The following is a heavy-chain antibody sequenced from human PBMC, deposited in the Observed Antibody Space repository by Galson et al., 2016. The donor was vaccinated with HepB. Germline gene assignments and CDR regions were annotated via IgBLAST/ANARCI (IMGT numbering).Heavy chain of an antibody. V-gene: IGHV4-31*03. Sequence: TLSLTCTVSGGAITSGDSYWSWLRQHPGKGLEWIGYIYYSGSTYYNPSIKSRVTMSVDMSTNQFSLRLSSVTAADTALYYCARFEYSRPLAAFDIWRQGKAVTLSS. CDR2: IYYSGST. D-gene: IGHD6-13*01. CDR1: GGAITSGDSY. CDR3: ARFEYSRPLAAFDI. J-gene: IGHJ3*02.